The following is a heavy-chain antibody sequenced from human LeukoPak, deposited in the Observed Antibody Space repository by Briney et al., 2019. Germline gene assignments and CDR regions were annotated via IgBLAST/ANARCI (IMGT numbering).Heavy chain of an antibody. V-gene: IGHV4-4*07. CDR2: IYTSGST. CDR3: AREGDYVWGSYRQYYFDY. Sequence: SETLSLTCAVYGGSFSGYYWSWIRQPAGKGLEWIGRIYTSGSTNYNPSLKSRVTISVDTSKNQFSLKLSSVTAADTAVYYCAREGDYVWGSYRQYYFDYWGQGTLVTVSS. D-gene: IGHD3-16*02. J-gene: IGHJ4*02. CDR1: GGSFSGYY.